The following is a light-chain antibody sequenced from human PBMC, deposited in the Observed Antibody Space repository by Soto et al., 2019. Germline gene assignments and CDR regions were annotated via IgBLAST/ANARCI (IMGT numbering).Light chain of an antibody. CDR1: HLVNNDY. V-gene: IGKV3-20*01. J-gene: IGKJ2*01. CDR2: GGS. Sequence: DIVLTQSPGTLSLSPGERATLSCRASHLVNNDYLAWYQQGAGRAPRLLINGGSRRATGIPDRFSGSGSGTDFTLTISGLEPDDFAVFYCQQYGNSPMYTFGQGTKLQIK. CDR3: QQYGNSPMYT.